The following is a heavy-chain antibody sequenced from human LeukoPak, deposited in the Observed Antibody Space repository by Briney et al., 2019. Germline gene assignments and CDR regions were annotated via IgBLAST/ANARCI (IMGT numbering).Heavy chain of an antibody. CDR3: ARETLGYCSGGSCYTDFDY. Sequence: GGSLRLSCAASGFTFSSYSMNWVRQAPGKGLEWVSSISSSSNYIYYADSLKGRFTISRDNAKNSLYLQMNSLRAEDTAVYYCARETLGYCSGGSCYTDFDYWGQGTLVTVSS. V-gene: IGHV3-21*01. J-gene: IGHJ4*02. CDR2: ISSSSNYI. CDR1: GFTFSSYS. D-gene: IGHD2-15*01.